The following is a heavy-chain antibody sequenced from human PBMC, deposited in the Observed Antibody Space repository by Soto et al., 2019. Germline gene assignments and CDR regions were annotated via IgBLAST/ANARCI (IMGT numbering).Heavy chain of an antibody. J-gene: IGHJ1*01. CDR2: MYYNGNT. V-gene: IGHV4-39*01. Sequence: SETLSLTCTVSGGSFTSTNYFWGWIRQPPGKGLEWIGYMYYNGNTFYSPSLKSRVTMSVDTSKRQFSLDLSSVTAADTAMYYCARLQMYDSRAATTPMIHPWGLGAMVTVAS. CDR1: GGSFTSTNYF. D-gene: IGHD3-22*01. CDR3: ARLQMYDSRAATTPMIHP.